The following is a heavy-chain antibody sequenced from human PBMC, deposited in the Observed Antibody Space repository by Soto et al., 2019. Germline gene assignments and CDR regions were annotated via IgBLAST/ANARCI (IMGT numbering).Heavy chain of an antibody. Sequence: QVQLVQSGAEVKKPGSSVKVSCNASGGTFSSYAISWVRQAPGQGLEWMGGIIPIFGTANYAQKFQGRVTITADKSTSTAYMELSSLRSEDTAVYYCARDLGCSSTSCSPAVFDYWGQGTLVTVSS. D-gene: IGHD2-2*01. CDR3: ARDLGCSSTSCSPAVFDY. CDR1: GGTFSSYA. V-gene: IGHV1-69*06. CDR2: IIPIFGTA. J-gene: IGHJ4*02.